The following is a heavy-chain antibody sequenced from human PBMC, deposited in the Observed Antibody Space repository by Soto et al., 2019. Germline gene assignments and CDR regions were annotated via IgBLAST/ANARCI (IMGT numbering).Heavy chain of an antibody. CDR2: INAGNGNT. J-gene: IGHJ4*02. CDR3: ARDLTYCSSTSCYAEVLNY. V-gene: IGHV1-3*01. D-gene: IGHD2-2*01. CDR1: GYTFTSYA. Sequence: GASVKVSCKASGYTFTSYAMHWVRQAPGQRLEWMGWINAGNGNTKYSQKFQGRVTITRDTSASTAYMELSSLRSEDTAVYYCARDLTYCSSTSCYAEVLNYWGQGTLVTVSS.